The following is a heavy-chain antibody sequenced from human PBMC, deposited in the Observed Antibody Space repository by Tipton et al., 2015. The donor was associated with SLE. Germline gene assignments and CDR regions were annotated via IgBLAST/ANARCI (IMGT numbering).Heavy chain of an antibody. J-gene: IGHJ2*01. CDR3: ASPPYYGSGSYRPYWYFDL. Sequence: SLRLSCAASGFTFSSYWMSWVRQAPGKGLEWVANIKQDGSEKYYVDSVKGRFTISRDNAKNSLYLQMNSPRAEDTAVYYCASPPYYGSGSYRPYWYFDLWGRGTLVTVSS. CDR2: IKQDGSEK. V-gene: IGHV3-7*01. CDR1: GFTFSSYW. D-gene: IGHD3-10*01.